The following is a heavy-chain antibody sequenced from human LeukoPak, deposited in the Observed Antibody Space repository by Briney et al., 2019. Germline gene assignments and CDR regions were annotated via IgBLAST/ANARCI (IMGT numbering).Heavy chain of an antibody. V-gene: IGHV3-30*04. J-gene: IGHJ5*02. CDR3: ARDLGAYYDSSDNWFDP. CDR1: GFTFSSYE. Sequence: GGSLRLSCAASGFTFSSYEMNWVRQAPGKGLEWVAVISYDGSNKYYADSVKGRFTISRDNSKNTLYLQMNSLRAEDTALYYCARDLGAYYDSSDNWFDPWGQGTLVTVSS. CDR2: ISYDGSNK. D-gene: IGHD3-22*01.